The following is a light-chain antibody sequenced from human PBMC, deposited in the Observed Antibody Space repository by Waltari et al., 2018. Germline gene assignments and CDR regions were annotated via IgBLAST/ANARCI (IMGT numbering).Light chain of an antibody. CDR1: QTVGTN. Sequence: EIVMTQSPGKLSVSPGERVPLHCRASQTVGTNLAWYRHNPGQAPRLLFFNAANRATGIPDRFSASGSETDFTLTISSLQSEDFAVYYCQQYDNWPPWTFGQGTKLEIK. V-gene: IGKV3-15*01. CDR3: QQYDNWPPWT. CDR2: NAA. J-gene: IGKJ1*01.